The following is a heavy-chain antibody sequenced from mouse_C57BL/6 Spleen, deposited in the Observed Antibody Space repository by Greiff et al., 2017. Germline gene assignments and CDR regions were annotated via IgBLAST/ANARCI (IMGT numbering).Heavy chain of an antibody. CDR1: GYSITSGYY. Sequence: EVQLQESGPGLVKPSQSLSLTCSVTGYSITSGYYWNWIRQFPGNKLEWMGYISYDGSNNYNPSLKNRISITRDTSKNQFFLKLNSVTTEDTATYYCASLYYDYDGDYFDYWGQGTTLTVSS. D-gene: IGHD2-4*01. J-gene: IGHJ2*01. CDR3: ASLYYDYDGDYFDY. CDR2: ISYDGSN. V-gene: IGHV3-6*01.